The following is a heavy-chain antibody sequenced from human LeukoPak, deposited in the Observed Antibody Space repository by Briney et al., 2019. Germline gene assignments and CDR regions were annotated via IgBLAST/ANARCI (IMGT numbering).Heavy chain of an antibody. CDR1: GGAFSGYY. J-gene: IGHJ4*02. CDR2: INHSGST. V-gene: IGHV4-34*01. CDR3: ARVGDYDSSGMHDY. Sequence: SETLSLTCAVYGGAFSGYYWSWIRQPPGKGLEWIGEINHSGSTNYNPSLKSRVTISVDTSKNQFSLKLSSVTAADTAVYYCARVGDYDSSGMHDYWGQGTLVTVSS. D-gene: IGHD3-22*01.